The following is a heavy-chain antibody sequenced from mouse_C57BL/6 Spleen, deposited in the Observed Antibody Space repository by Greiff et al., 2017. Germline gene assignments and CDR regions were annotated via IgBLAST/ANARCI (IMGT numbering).Heavy chain of an antibody. V-gene: IGHV2-2*01. J-gene: IGHJ3*01. Sequence: VKLEASGPGLVQPSQSLSITCTVSGFSLTSYGVHWVRQSPGKGLEWLGVIWSGGSPDYNAAFISRLSISKDNSKSQVFFKMNSLQADDTAIYYCARNWAGTNMAYWGQGPLVTVSA. CDR1: GFSLTSYG. CDR2: IWSGGSP. CDR3: ARNWAGTNMAY. D-gene: IGHD4-1*01.